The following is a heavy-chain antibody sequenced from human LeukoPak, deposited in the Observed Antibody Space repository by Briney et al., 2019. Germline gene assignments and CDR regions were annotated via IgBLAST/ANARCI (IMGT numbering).Heavy chain of an antibody. CDR1: GGTFSSYA. V-gene: IGHV1-69*13. J-gene: IGHJ5*02. CDR3: ARAYYDYVWGSYRHNWFDP. Sequence: GASVKVSCKASGGTFSSYAISWVRQAPRQGLEWMGGIIPIFGTANYAQKFQGRVTITADESTSTAYMELSSLRSEDTAVYYCARAYYDYVWGSYRHNWFDPWGQGTLVTVSS. D-gene: IGHD3-16*02. CDR2: IIPIFGTA.